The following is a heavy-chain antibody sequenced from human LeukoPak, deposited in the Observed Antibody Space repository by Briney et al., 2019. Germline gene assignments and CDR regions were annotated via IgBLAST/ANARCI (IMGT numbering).Heavy chain of an antibody. Sequence: ASVKVSCKASGYTFTSYAMNWVRQAPGQGLEWMGWINTNTGNPTYAQGFTGRFVFSLDTSVSTAYLQISSLKAEDTAVYYCARGVFIGFPRYYFDYWGQGTLVTVSS. J-gene: IGHJ4*02. CDR2: INTNTGNP. CDR3: ARGVFIGFPRYYFDY. D-gene: IGHD3-16*02. CDR1: GYTFTSYA. V-gene: IGHV7-4-1*02.